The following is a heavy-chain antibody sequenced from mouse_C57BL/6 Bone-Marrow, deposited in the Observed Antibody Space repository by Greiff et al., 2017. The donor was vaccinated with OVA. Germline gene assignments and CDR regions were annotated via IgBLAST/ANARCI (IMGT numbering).Heavy chain of an antibody. D-gene: IGHD1-1*01. CDR3: ARRATTVVADY. J-gene: IGHJ2*01. Sequence: QVQLQQPGAELVKPGASVKMSCKASGYTFTGYWITWVKQRPGQGLEWIGDIGPGSGSTNYNEKFKSKATLTVDTSSSTAYMQLSSLTSEDSAVYYCARRATTVVADYWGQGTTLTVSS. V-gene: IGHV1-55*01. CDR1: GYTFTGYW. CDR2: IGPGSGST.